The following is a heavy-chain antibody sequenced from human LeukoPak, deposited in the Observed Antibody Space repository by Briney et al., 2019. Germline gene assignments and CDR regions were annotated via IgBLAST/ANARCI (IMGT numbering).Heavy chain of an antibody. CDR2: ISDDGRSN. J-gene: IGHJ4*02. CDR1: GFTFSDHS. D-gene: IGHD5-12*01. V-gene: IGHV3-30*03. Sequence: GGSLSLSRAASGFTFSDHSMNWVRQAPGKGLEWVTIISDDGRSNYADSVEGRFTISRDNSKNTLYLQMSSLRAEDTAVYYCASTSGYDFRDMGYWGQGPLLTVSS. CDR3: ASTSGYDFRDMGY.